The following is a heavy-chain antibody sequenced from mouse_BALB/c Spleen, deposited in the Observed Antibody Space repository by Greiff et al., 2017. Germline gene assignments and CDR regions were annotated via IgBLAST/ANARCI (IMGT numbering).Heavy chain of an antibody. CDR3: ARRSREGY. CDR2: INSDGGST. V-gene: IGHV5-2*01. Sequence: EVQLLESGGGLVQPGESLKLSCESNEYEFPSHDMSWVRQTPEKRLELVAAINSDGGSTYYADTMERRFNSSRDNTKKALYLQMRSLRSEDTALYYGARRSREGYWGQGTTLTVSS. J-gene: IGHJ2*01. CDR1: EYEFPSHD. D-gene: IGHD3-3*01.